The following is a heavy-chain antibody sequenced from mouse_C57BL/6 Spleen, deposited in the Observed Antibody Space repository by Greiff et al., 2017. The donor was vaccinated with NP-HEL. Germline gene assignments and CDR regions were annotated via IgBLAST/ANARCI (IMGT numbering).Heavy chain of an antibody. V-gene: IGHV1-59*01. J-gene: IGHJ2*01. CDR1: GYTFTSYW. CDR3: ARGGGDPYFDY. CDR2: IDPSDSYT. Sequence: VQLQQPGAELVRPGTSVKLSCKASGYTFTSYWMHWVKQRPGQGLEWIGVIDPSDSYTNYNQKFKGKATLTVDTSSSTAYMQLSSLTSEDSAVYYCARGGGDPYFDYWGQGTTLTVSS.